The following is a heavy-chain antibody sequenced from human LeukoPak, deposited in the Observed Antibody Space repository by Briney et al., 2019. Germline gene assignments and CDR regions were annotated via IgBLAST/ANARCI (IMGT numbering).Heavy chain of an antibody. CDR3: AKNGDRGAYCSGGTCYPFYYYYIDV. CDR2: ISYDGSNK. Sequence: GGPLRLSCAASGFTFSSYAMHWVRQAPGKGLEWVAVISYDGSNKYYADSVKGRFTISRDNSKNTLYLQMNSLRAEDTATYYCAKNGDRGAYCSGGTCYPFYYYYIDVWGKGTTVTISS. J-gene: IGHJ6*03. D-gene: IGHD2-15*01. CDR1: GFTFSSYA. V-gene: IGHV3-30*04.